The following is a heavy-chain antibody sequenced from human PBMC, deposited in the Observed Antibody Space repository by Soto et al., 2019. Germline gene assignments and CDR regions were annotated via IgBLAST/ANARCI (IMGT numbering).Heavy chain of an antibody. J-gene: IGHJ5*02. CDR1: GYTFTIYY. V-gene: IGHV1-46*03. Sequence: ASVKVSCKTSGYTFTIYYMHSVRQAPGQGLERIGIINPSGGSTSYAQNSQGRVTMTRDTSTSTVYLEVSSLRSEDTAVDYCARELTRSVARNWLDPWGQGTLVTVSS. CDR2: INPSGGST. CDR3: ARELTRSVARNWLDP. D-gene: IGHD2-21*02.